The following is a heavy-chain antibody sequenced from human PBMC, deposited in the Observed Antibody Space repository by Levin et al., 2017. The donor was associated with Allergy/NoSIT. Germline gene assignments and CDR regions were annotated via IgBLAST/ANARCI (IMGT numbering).Heavy chain of an antibody. Sequence: SQTLSLTCTVSGGSISSSSYYWGWIRQPPGKGLEWIGSIYYSGSTYYNPSLKSRVTISVDTSKNQFSLKLSSVTAADTAVYYCARSLASDYDILTGQPVGAADYWGQGTLVTVSS. CDR2: IYYSGST. CDR3: ARSLASDYDILTGQPVGAADY. D-gene: IGHD3-9*01. J-gene: IGHJ4*02. V-gene: IGHV4-39*01. CDR1: GGSISSSSYY.